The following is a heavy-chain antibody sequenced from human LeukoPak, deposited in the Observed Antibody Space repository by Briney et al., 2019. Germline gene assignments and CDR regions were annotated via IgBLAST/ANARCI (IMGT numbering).Heavy chain of an antibody. Sequence: GGSLTLSCAASGFTFSSYGMHSLRQARAKGLEWVAFIRHDGSNNDFADSVKGRFTISRSNSENTLYLQMNSLRAEDTAVYYCAKDLLVATIRPYYGMDVWGQGTTVTVSS. V-gene: IGHV3-30*02. CDR3: AKDLLVATIRPYYGMDV. J-gene: IGHJ6*02. CDR1: GFTFSSYG. D-gene: IGHD5-12*01. CDR2: IRHDGSNN.